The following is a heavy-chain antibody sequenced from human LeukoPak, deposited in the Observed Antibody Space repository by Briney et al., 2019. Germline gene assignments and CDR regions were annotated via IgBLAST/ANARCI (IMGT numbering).Heavy chain of an antibody. J-gene: IGHJ4*02. V-gene: IGHV3-7*01. CDR3: AKYWSRAFDS. Sequence: GESLRLSSATSVFTFRSYWMSWVRQAPGKGLEWVGHISQDASRTDVADSLKGRFTISRDYATNSLFLHMTRLRADDTAVYYCAKYWSRAFDSWGQGTLVSVSS. CDR2: ISQDASRT. CDR1: VFTFRSYW. D-gene: IGHD1-1*01.